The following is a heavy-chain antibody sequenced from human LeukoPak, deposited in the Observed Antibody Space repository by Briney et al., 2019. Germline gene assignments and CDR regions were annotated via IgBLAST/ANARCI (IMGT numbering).Heavy chain of an antibody. CDR3: AEDRAVVEGKDYYYDMDV. D-gene: IGHD2-15*01. J-gene: IGHJ6*02. CDR1: YFSFSNYG. V-gene: IGHV3-30*02. Sequence: PGGSLTLSCAASYFSFSNYGMHWVRQAPGKGLEWVARISYDGRKQYQVASVKGRFSISRDNSENTLYLQMNSLRVEDTAVYYCAEDRAVVEGKDYYYDMDVWGQGTTVTVSS. CDR2: ISYDGRKQ.